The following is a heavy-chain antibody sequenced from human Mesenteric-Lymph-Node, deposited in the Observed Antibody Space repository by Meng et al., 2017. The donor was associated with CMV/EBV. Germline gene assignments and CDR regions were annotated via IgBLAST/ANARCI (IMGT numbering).Heavy chain of an antibody. D-gene: IGHD1-26*01. CDR2: IYHSGST. CDR1: GGASSSSNW. J-gene: IGHJ4*02. CDR3: ARDITDSGSYHFDY. V-gene: IGHV4-4*02. Sequence: SGGASSSSNWWRWVRQPPGKGLEWIGEIYHSGSTNYNPSLKSRVTISVDKSKNQFSLKLSSVTAADTAVYYCARDITDSGSYHFDYWGQGTLVTVSS.